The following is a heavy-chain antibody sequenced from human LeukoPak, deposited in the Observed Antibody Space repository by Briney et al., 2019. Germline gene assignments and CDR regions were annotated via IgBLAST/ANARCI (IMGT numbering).Heavy chain of an antibody. CDR1: GGSISSSNW. CDR2: INHSGST. V-gene: IGHV4-4*02. Sequence: SETLSLTCAVSGGSISSSNWWSWVRQPPGKGLEWIGEINHSGSTNYNPSLKSRVTISLDTSKNQFSLKLSSVTAADTAVYYCASGGESYTNWGQGTLVTVSS. D-gene: IGHD1-26*01. J-gene: IGHJ4*02. CDR3: ASGGESYTN.